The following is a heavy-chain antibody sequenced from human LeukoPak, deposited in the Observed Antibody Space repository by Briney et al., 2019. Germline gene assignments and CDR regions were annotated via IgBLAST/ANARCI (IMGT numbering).Heavy chain of an antibody. CDR2: TNPSGGST. V-gene: IGHV1-46*01. Sequence: ASVKVSCKASGYTFTSYYMHWVRQAPGQGLEWMGITNPSGGSTSYAQKFQGRVTMTRDTSTSTVYMELSSLRSEDTAVYYCARGALRYFDWSSRGLDYWGQGTLVTVSS. CDR3: ARGALRYFDWSSRGLDY. CDR1: GYTFTSYY. D-gene: IGHD3-9*01. J-gene: IGHJ4*02.